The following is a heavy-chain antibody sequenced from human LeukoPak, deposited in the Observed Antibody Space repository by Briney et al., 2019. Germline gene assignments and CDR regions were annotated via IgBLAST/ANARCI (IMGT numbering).Heavy chain of an antibody. CDR3: ASRIDNRGYYYGMDV. V-gene: IGHV5-51*01. J-gene: IGHJ6*02. D-gene: IGHD1-14*01. Sequence: NPGESLKISCKGSGYSFTSYWIGWVRQMPGKGLEWMGIIYPGDSDTSYSPSFQGQVTISADKSISTAYLQWSSLKASDTAMYYCASRIDNRGYYYGMDVWGQGTTVTVSS. CDR1: GYSFTSYW. CDR2: IYPGDSDT.